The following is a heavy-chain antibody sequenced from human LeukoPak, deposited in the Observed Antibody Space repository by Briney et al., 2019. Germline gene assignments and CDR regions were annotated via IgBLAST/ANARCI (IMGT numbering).Heavy chain of an antibody. CDR1: GFTFSSYA. CDR2: ISGSGGST. CDR3: AKRPRAALTLTNYYMDV. D-gene: IGHD1-1*01. J-gene: IGHJ6*03. Sequence: GGSLSLSCAASGFTFSSYAMSWVRQAPGKGLEWVSAISGSGGSTYYVDSVKGWFTISRDNSKNTLYLQMNSLRAEDTAVYYCAKRPRAALTLTNYYMDVWGKGTTVTVSS. V-gene: IGHV3-23*01.